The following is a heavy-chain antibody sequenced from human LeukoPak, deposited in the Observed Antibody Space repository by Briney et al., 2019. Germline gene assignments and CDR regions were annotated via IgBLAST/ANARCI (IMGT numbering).Heavy chain of an antibody. J-gene: IGHJ5*02. CDR1: GGSISSGGYS. Sequence: SETLSLTCAVSGGSISSGGYSWSWIRQPPGKGLEWIGSIYYSGSTYYNPSLKSRVTISVEKSKNQFSLKLSSVAAADTAVYYCARHVREVDWFDPWGQGTLVTVSS. CDR3: ARHVREVDWFDP. CDR2: IYYSGST. V-gene: IGHV4-30-2*03. D-gene: IGHD3-10*02.